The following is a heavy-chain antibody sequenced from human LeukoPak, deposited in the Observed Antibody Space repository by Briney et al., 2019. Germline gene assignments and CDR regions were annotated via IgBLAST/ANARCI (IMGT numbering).Heavy chain of an antibody. CDR3: ARGAYGSGSYGDNWFDP. CDR2: IWYDGSNK. CDR1: GFTFSSYG. V-gene: IGHV3-30*02. J-gene: IGHJ5*02. D-gene: IGHD3-10*01. Sequence: GGSLRLSCAASGFTFSSYGMHWVRQAPGKGLEWVAFIWYDGSNKYYADSVKGRFTISRDNSKNTLYLQMNSLRAEDTAVYYCARGAYGSGSYGDNWFDPWGQGTLVTVSS.